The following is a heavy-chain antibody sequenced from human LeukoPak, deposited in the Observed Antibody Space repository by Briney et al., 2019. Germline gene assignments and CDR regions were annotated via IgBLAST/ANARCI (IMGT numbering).Heavy chain of an antibody. CDR3: ARNQYSYGGVDY. D-gene: IGHD5-18*01. J-gene: IGHJ4*02. V-gene: IGHV1-8*01. CDR2: MNPNSGNT. CDR1: GYTFTSYD. Sequence: ASVKVSCKASGYTFTSYDINWVRQATGQGLEWMGWMNPNSGNTGYAQKFQGRVTMTRNTSIRTAYMELSSLRSEDTAVYYCARNQYSYGGVDYWAQGTLVTVSS.